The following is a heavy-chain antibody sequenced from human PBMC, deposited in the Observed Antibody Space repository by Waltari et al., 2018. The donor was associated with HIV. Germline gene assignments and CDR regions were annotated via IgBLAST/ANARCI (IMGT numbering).Heavy chain of an antibody. D-gene: IGHD3-22*01. CDR3: ARGSGYYYFDY. CDR2: MRTEGNSV. Sequence: EVQLVESGGGLVQPGGPLRLSCAASGFTLRSYWMHWVRQVPGKGLEWILGMRTEGNSVRSADAVKGRFTNSRDNTKNTLYLQMNSLRVEDTAVYYCARGSGYYYFDYWGQGTRVTVSS. J-gene: IGHJ4*02. V-gene: IGHV3-74*01. CDR1: GFTLRSYW.